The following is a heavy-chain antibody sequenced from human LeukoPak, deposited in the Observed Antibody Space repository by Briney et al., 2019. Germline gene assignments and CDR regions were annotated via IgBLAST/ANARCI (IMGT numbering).Heavy chain of an antibody. CDR2: ISAYNGNT. CDR1: GHTFTSYG. D-gene: IGHD1-14*01. J-gene: IGHJ6*02. Sequence: ASVEVSCKASGHTFTSYGISWVRQAPGQGLEWMGWISAYNGNTNYAQKLQGRVTMTTDTSTSTAYMELRSLRSDDTAVYYCAREVFPYYYGMDVWGQGTTVTVSS. CDR3: AREVFPYYYGMDV. V-gene: IGHV1-18*01.